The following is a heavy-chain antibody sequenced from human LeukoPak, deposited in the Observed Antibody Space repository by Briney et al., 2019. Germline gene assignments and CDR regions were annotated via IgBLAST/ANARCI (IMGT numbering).Heavy chain of an antibody. V-gene: IGHV3-23*01. CDR3: AKNIAVAGTGFDY. J-gene: IGHJ4*02. CDR2: ISGSGGST. D-gene: IGHD6-19*01. Sequence: GGSLRLSCAVSGFTYSSYAMSWVRQAPGKGLEWVSSISGSGGSTYYADSVKGRFTISRDNSKNTLYLQMNSLRAEDTAVYYCAKNIAVAGTGFDYWGQGTLVTVSS. CDR1: GFTYSSYA.